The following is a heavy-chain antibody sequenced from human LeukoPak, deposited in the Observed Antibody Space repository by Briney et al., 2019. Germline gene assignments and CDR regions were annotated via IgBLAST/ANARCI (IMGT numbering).Heavy chain of an antibody. D-gene: IGHD3/OR15-3a*01. CDR3: ARDNNWTPDY. J-gene: IGHJ4*02. Sequence: PGGSLRLSCAVSGFSFSNYWMSWVRQAPGKGLEWVANIKQDGGEKYYVDSVKGRFTISRDNAKNSLYLQMNSLRGEDTAVYYCARDNNWTPDYWGQGTLVTVSS. V-gene: IGHV3-7*03. CDR2: IKQDGGEK. CDR1: GFSFSNYW.